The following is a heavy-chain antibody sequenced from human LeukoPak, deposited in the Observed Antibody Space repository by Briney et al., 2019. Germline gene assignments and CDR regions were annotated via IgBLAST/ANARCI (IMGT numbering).Heavy chain of an antibody. CDR1: GGSFSGYY. CDR2: INHSGST. CDR3: ARGGYYYDSSGYYYGYWFDP. Sequence: KSSETLSLTCAVYGGSFSGYYWSWIRQPPGKGLEWIGEINHSGSTNYNPSPKSRVTISVDASKNQFSLKLSSVTAADTAVYYCARGGYYYDSSGYYYGYWFDPWGQGTLVTVSS. J-gene: IGHJ5*02. D-gene: IGHD3-22*01. V-gene: IGHV4-34*01.